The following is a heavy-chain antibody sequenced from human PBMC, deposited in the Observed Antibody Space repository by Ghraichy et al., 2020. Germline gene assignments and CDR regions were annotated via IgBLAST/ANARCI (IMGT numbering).Heavy chain of an antibody. V-gene: IGHV4-31*03. CDR3: ASGSYYNEDYSFYYGLDV. J-gene: IGHJ6*02. Sequence: SETLSLTCTVSGGSITSGGNYWTWIRQHPGKGLEWIGYIYYSGNTYSNPSLKSRVTILVDTSQNQFSLRLSSVTAADTAVYYCASGSYYNEDYSFYYGLDVWGQGTTVTVSS. CDR2: IYYSGNT. CDR1: GGSITSGGNY. D-gene: IGHD3-10*01.